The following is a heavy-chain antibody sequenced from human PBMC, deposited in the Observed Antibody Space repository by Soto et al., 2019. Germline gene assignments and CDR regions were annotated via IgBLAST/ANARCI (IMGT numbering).Heavy chain of an antibody. Sequence: QVRLQESGPGLVKPSETLSLTCTVSGGSISSYYWSWIRQPPGKGLEWIGYIYYSGSTNYNPSLKSRVTISVDTSKNQFSLKRSSVTAADTAVYYCARHHDSWGQGTLVTVSS. J-gene: IGHJ4*02. CDR3: ARHHDS. V-gene: IGHV4-59*08. CDR2: IYYSGST. CDR1: GGSISSYY.